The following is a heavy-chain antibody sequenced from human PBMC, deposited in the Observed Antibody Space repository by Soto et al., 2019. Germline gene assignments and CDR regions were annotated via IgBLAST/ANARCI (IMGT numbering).Heavy chain of an antibody. CDR1: GGTFSSYA. D-gene: IGHD6-6*01. V-gene: IGHV1-69*13. CDR3: ARSYSSSTPSFDP. Sequence: ASVKVSCKASGGTFSSYAISWVRQAPGQGLEWMGGIIPIFGTANYAQKFQGRVTITADESTSTAYMELSSLRSEDTAVYYCARSYSSSTPSFDPWGQGTLVTVSS. CDR2: IIPIFGTA. J-gene: IGHJ5*02.